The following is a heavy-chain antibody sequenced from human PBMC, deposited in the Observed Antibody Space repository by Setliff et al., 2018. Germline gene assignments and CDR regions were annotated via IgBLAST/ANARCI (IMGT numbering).Heavy chain of an antibody. CDR1: GGTFSSYG. D-gene: IGHD2-8*01. J-gene: IGHJ6*03. Sequence: ASVKVSCKASGGTFSSYGISWVRQAPGQGLEWMGGTIPIFGSTNYAQKFQDRVTIITDESTSTAYMELSSLRTEDTAVYYCAREGVDARSSTDYRSYMDVWGKGTTVTVSS. CDR2: TIPIFGST. CDR3: AREGVDARSSTDYRSYMDV. V-gene: IGHV1-69*05.